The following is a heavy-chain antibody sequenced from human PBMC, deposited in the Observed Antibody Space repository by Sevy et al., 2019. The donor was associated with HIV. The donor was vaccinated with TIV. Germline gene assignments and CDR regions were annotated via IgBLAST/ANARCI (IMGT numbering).Heavy chain of an antibody. D-gene: IGHD1-20*01. CDR2: ISGSGGST. V-gene: IGHV3-23*01. Sequence: GGSLRLSCAASGFTFSSYAMSWVRQAPGKGLEWVSAISGSGGSTYYADSVKGRFTISRDNSKNTLYLQMNSLRAEATGVYYGAKDGYKPSVGDENYYYYYRDVWGKGTTVTVSS. CDR3: AKDGYKPSVGDENYYYYYRDV. CDR1: GFTFSSYA. J-gene: IGHJ6*03.